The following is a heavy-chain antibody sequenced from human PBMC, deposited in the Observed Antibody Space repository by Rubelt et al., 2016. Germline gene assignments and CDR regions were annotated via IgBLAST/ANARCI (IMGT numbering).Heavy chain of an antibody. D-gene: IGHD3-22*01. CDR2: IKQDGSEK. Sequence: EVQLVQSGGGLVQPGGSLKLSCAASGFTFSGSAMHWFRQTSGKGLEWVASIKQDGSEKNYVDSVKGRFLISRDNGNHSLHLLIDSLGVDDTGVYYCARDPDDRGGYGGFEIWVQWTMVTVSS. CDR1: GFTFSGSA. CDR3: ARDPDDRGGYGGFEI. J-gene: IGHJ3*02. V-gene: IGHV3-7*01.